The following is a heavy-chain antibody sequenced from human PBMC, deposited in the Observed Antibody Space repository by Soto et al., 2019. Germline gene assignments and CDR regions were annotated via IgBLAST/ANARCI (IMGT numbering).Heavy chain of an antibody. Sequence: GASVKVSCKVSGYTLTELSMHWVRQAPGKGLEWMGGFDPEGGETIYAQKFQGRVTMTEDTSTDTAYMELSSLRSEDTAVYYCATDREAHPPTYYYGMDVWGQGTTVTVS. CDR2: FDPEGGET. CDR3: ATDREAHPPTYYYGMDV. D-gene: IGHD1-26*01. V-gene: IGHV1-24*01. CDR1: GYTLTELS. J-gene: IGHJ6*02.